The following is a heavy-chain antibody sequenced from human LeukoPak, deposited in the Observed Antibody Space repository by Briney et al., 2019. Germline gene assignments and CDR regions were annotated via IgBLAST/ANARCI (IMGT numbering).Heavy chain of an antibody. CDR3: ARGGSGSPWVTHYYYGMDV. V-gene: IGHV3-23*01. CDR2: ISGSGGST. J-gene: IGHJ6*02. Sequence: GGSLRLSCAASGFTFSSYAMSWVRQAPGKGLEWVSAISGSGGSTYYADSVKGRFTISRDNSKNTLYLQMNSLRAEDTAVYYCARGGSGSPWVTHYYYGMDVWGQGTTVTVSS. CDR1: GFTFSSYA. D-gene: IGHD1-26*01.